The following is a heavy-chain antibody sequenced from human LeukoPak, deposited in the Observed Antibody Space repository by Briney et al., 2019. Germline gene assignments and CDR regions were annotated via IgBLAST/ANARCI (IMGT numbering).Heavy chain of an antibody. Sequence: GGSLRLSCAAAGFTLSNYGIHWVRQAPGKGLEWVAVISKDGSNKDYADSVKGRFIISRDNSKNTLYLQMNSLRAEDTAVYYCARDRSGIYDAFDIWGQGTMVTVSS. CDR1: GFTLSNYG. J-gene: IGHJ3*02. CDR3: ARDRSGIYDAFDI. V-gene: IGHV3-30*03. D-gene: IGHD1-14*01. CDR2: ISKDGSNK.